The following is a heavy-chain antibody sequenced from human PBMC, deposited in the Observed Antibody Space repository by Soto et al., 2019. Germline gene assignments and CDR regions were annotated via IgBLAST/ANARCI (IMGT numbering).Heavy chain of an antibody. V-gene: IGHV5-51*01. CDR1: GYSFTTYW. CDR2: IHRGDSDT. Sequence: EVQLVQSGAEVKKPGESLKISCKGSGYSFTTYWIAWVRQMPGKGLEWMGIIHRGDSDTRYGPSFQGHLTISADRSISTAYLQWSSLKASDTAMYYCTRRDSRFGELSLNFDYWGQGTLVTVSS. D-gene: IGHD3-10*02. J-gene: IGHJ4*02. CDR3: TRRDSRFGELSLNFDY.